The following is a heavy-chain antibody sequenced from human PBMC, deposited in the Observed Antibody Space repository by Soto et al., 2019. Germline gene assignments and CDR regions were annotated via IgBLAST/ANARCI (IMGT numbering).Heavy chain of an antibody. V-gene: IGHV3-23*01. J-gene: IGHJ4*02. D-gene: IGHD3-3*01. CDR2: ISGSGGST. CDR3: AKDPGALTIFGVVPIFDY. CDR1: GFTFSSYA. Sequence: GGSLRLSCAASGFTFSSYAMSWVRQAPGKGLECVSAISGSGGSTYYADSVKGRFTISRDNSKNTLYLQMNSLRAEDTAVYYCAKDPGALTIFGVVPIFDYWGQGTLVTVSS.